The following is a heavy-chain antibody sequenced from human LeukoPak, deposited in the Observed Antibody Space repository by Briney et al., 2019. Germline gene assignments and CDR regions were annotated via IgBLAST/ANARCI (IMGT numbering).Heavy chain of an antibody. D-gene: IGHD1-14*01. J-gene: IGHJ3*01. CDR2: ISRGSGTV. Sequence: PGGSLRLSCVASGFIFSDSYMSWIRQAPGRRLEWVSYISRGSGTVFYTDSVKGRFTVSRDTAENSLYLQMNNLRVEDTAVYFCARESGPGAFDVWGQGTGVIVSS. CDR3: ARESGPGAFDV. V-gene: IGHV3-11*01. CDR1: GFIFSDSY.